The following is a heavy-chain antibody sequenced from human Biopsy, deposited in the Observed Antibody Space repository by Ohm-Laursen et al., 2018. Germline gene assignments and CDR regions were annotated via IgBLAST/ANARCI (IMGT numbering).Heavy chain of an antibody. V-gene: IGHV4-59*11. CDR3: ARGSNEYGGPYFPH. CDR2: ISHTGYT. J-gene: IGHJ1*01. D-gene: IGHD4-23*01. CDR1: GGSFTGHY. Sequence: SQTLSLTWTVSGGSFTGHYWTWIRQPPVKGLEWIGHISHTGYTSYKSSLKSRVTISLDTSRKHFSLRLTSLAAADTAVYYCARGSNEYGGPYFPHWGQGTLVTVSS.